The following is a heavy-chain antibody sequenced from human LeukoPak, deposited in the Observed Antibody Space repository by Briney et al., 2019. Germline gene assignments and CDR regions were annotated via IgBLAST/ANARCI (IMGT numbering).Heavy chain of an antibody. D-gene: IGHD3-22*01. Sequence: SVKVSCKASGGTFSSYAISWVRQAPGQGLEWMGGIIAIFGTANYAQKFQGRVTITADESTSTAYMELSSLRSEDTAVYYCARVGRGITMIFRVHRAFDIWGQGTMVTVSS. CDR2: IIAIFGTA. J-gene: IGHJ3*02. CDR1: GGTFSSYA. V-gene: IGHV1-69*01. CDR3: ARVGRGITMIFRVHRAFDI.